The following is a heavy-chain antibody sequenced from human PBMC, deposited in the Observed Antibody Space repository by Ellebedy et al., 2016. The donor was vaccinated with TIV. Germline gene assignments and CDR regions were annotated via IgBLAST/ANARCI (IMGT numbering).Heavy chain of an antibody. D-gene: IGHD1-26*01. J-gene: IGHJ4*02. CDR1: GGSISSSSYY. CDR2: IYYSGST. CDR3: AGLGEWELTGHDY. Sequence: SETLSLXCTVSGGSISSSSYYWGWIRQPPGKGLEWIGSIYYSGSTYYNPSLKSRVTISVDTSKNQFSLKLSSVTAADTAVYYCAGLGEWELTGHDYWGQGTLVTVSS. V-gene: IGHV4-39*01.